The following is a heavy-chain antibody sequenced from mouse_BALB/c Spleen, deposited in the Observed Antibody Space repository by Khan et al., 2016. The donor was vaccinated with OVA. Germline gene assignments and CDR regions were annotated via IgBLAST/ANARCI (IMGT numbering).Heavy chain of an antibody. D-gene: IGHD2-2*01. V-gene: IGHV1-53*01. CDR3: TGGGYGGFAS. CDR1: GYTFTSYY. CDR2: INPSNGDT. J-gene: IGHJ3*01. Sequence: QIQLVQSGAELVKPGASVKLSCKASGYTFTSYYMYWVKQRPGQGLEWIGAINPSNGDTYFNEKFKNKATLTVDKSSSTTYMQLSSLTSEASAVAYWTGGGYGGFASWGQGTLVTVST.